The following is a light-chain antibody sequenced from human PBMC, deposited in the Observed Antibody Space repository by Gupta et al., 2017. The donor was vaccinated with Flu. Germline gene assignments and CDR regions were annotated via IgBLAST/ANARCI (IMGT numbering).Light chain of an antibody. CDR3: QQYDSYSLT. V-gene: IGKV1-5*03. J-gene: IGKJ4*01. CDR2: KAS. Sequence: DIQMTQSPSTLSAYGGDRVTITCRASQSLSSWLAWYQQKPGKAPNLLIYKASNLESGVPSRFSGSGSGTEFTLTISSLQPDDFATYYCQQYDSYSLTFGGGTKVEI. CDR1: QSLSSW.